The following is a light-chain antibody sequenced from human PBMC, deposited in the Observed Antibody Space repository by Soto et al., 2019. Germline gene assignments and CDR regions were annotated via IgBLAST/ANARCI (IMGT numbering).Light chain of an antibody. CDR2: GAS. CDR3: QQYGGSPWS. V-gene: IGKV3-20*01. Sequence: IVLTQAPGTLSLSPRERATLSCRAGQSVSRYLTWYQQKPGQGPRVLIYGASSRATGIPDRFSGSGSGTDFTLTINRLEPEDFAVYYCQQYGGSPWSFGQGTKVDIK. CDR1: QSVSRY. J-gene: IGKJ1*01.